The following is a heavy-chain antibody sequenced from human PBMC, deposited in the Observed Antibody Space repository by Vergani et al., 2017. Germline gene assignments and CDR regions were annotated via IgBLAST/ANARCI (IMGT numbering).Heavy chain of an antibody. Sequence: QVQLVQSGSEVKKPGASVKVSCRASGYTFTNYALNWVRQAPGQGLEWMGWINSNSGNPTYAQGFKGRFVFSLVSSVSTSYLQINSLQPEDTAVYYCVRTRSGSCTGGSCYSGWFDPWGLGTLVSVS. D-gene: IGHD2-15*01. CDR1: GYTFTNYA. V-gene: IGHV7-4-1*02. J-gene: IGHJ5*02. CDR3: VRTRSGSCTGGSCYSGWFDP. CDR2: INSNSGNP.